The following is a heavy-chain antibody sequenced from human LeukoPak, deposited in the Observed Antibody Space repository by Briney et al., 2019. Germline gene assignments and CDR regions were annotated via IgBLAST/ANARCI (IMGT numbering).Heavy chain of an antibody. Sequence: GRSLRLSCAASGFTFSSYAMHWVRQAPGKGLGWVAVISYDGSNKYYADSVKGRFTISRDNSKNTLYLQMNSLRAEDTAVYYCAREHNEYDILTGYPDRVFDSWGQGTLVTVSS. CDR1: GFTFSSYA. V-gene: IGHV3-30-3*01. D-gene: IGHD3-9*01. CDR2: ISYDGSNK. CDR3: AREHNEYDILTGYPDRVFDS. J-gene: IGHJ4*02.